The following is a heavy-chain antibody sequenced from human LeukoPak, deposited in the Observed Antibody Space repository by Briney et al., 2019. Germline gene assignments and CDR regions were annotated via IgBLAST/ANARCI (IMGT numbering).Heavy chain of an antibody. D-gene: IGHD3-22*01. Sequence: GASVKVSCKASGGTFSSYAISWVRQAPGQGLEWMGGIIPIFGTANYAQKFQGRVTITADESTSTAYMELSSLRSEDTAVYYCARVRDYYDSSGYLDYWGQGPWSPSPQ. CDR2: IIPIFGTA. CDR3: ARVRDYYDSSGYLDY. CDR1: GGTFSSYA. J-gene: IGHJ4*02. V-gene: IGHV1-69*13.